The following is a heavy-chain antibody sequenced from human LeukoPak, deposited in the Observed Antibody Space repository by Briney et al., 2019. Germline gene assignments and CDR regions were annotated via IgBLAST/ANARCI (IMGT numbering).Heavy chain of an antibody. Sequence: GGSLRLSCAASGFTFSSYSMNWVRQAPGKGLEWVSSISTSSTYIYYADSVKGRFTISRDKAKSSLYLQMNSLRAEDTAVYYCARVGSYDFWSGYHEIDYWGQGTLVTVSS. CDR3: ARVGSYDFWSGYHEIDY. J-gene: IGHJ4*02. CDR2: ISTSSTYI. D-gene: IGHD3-3*01. CDR1: GFTFSSYS. V-gene: IGHV3-21*06.